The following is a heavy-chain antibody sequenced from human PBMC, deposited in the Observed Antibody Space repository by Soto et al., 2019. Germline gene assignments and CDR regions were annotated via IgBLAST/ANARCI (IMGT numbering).Heavy chain of an antibody. CDR1: GGSISSYY. CDR3: ARRRSSGEPYYFDY. V-gene: IGHV4-59*08. J-gene: IGHJ4*02. Sequence: SETLSLTCTVSGGSISSYYWSWIRQPPGKGLEWIGYMYYYGSTNYNPSLKSRVTISVDTSNNQSSLKLSSVTAADTAVYYCARRRSSGEPYYFDYWGQGTPVTVSS. D-gene: IGHD3-10*01. CDR2: MYYYGST.